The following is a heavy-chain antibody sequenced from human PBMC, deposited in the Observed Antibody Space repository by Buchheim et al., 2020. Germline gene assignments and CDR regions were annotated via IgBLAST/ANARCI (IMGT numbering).Heavy chain of an antibody. CDR3: GVGYYYDIAGNFVGYFDH. CDR2: IYSRGNT. V-gene: IGHV4-4*07. Sequence: QVRLQESGPGLVKPSETLSLTCSVSGDSMSNYYWSWIRQPAGKGLEWIGRIYSRGNTNYNPSLRSRVTMTVDTSQNQFTLRLRSVTAADTAVYYCGVGYYYDIAGNFVGYFDHWGQGAL. J-gene: IGHJ4*02. D-gene: IGHD3-22*01. CDR1: GDSMSNYY.